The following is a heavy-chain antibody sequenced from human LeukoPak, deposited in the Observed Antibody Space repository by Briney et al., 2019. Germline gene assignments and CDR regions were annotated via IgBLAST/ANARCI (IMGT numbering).Heavy chain of an antibody. CDR1: SGSLTGYY. V-gene: IGHV4-59*01. CDR2: VYATGTI. D-gene: IGHD6-19*01. J-gene: IGHJ4*02. Sequence: SETLSLTCTVSSGSLTGYYWSWIRQPPGKGLEWIAYVYATGTINYNPSLKTRATISMDTSKNQLSLTLTSVTAADTAVYYCARVGSGGAWFDFWGQGTLVSVSS. CDR3: ARVGSGGAWFDF.